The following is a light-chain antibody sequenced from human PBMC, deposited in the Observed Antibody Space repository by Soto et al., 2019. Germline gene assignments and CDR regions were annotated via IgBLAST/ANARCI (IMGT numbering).Light chain of an antibody. Sequence: EIVLTQSPATLSLSPGERATLSCRASQSVGSYFAWYQQKPGQDPRLLIYDAFNRATGIPARFSGSGSGTDFTLTISRPEPEDFAVYYCQQRSDWPPVTCGGGTKVEIK. CDR1: QSVGSY. CDR3: QQRSDWPPVT. CDR2: DAF. V-gene: IGKV3-11*01. J-gene: IGKJ4*01.